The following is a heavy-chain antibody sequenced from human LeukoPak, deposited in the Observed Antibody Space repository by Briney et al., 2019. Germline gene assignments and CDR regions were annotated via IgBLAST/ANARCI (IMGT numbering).Heavy chain of an antibody. CDR3: ARHFAGSWNPNSFDY. J-gene: IGHJ4*02. Sequence: SETLSLTCTVSGGSISSSSYYWGWIRQPPGKGLEWIGSIYYSGSTYYNPSLKSRVTISVDTSKNQFSLKLSSVTAADTAVYYCARHFAGSWNPNSFDYWGQGTLVTVSS. CDR1: GGSISSSSYY. CDR2: IYYSGST. V-gene: IGHV4-39*01. D-gene: IGHD6-13*01.